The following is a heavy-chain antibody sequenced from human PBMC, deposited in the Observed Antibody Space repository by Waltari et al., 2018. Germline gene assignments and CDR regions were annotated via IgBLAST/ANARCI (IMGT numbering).Heavy chain of an antibody. V-gene: IGHV4-34*01. CDR2: INQSGST. D-gene: IGHD4-17*01. CDR1: GGSFSGYY. J-gene: IGHJ4*02. CDR3: ARHCLRWRLPYYFDY. Sequence: QVQLQQWGAGLLKPSETLSLTCAVYGGSFSGYYWSWIRQPPGKGLEWIGEINQSGSTNYNPALKSRVTISVDTSKNQFSLKLSSVTAADTAVYYCARHCLRWRLPYYFDYWGQGTLVTVSS.